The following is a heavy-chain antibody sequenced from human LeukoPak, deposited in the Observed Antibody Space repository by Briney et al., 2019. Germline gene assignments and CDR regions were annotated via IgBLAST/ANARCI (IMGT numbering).Heavy chain of an antibody. D-gene: IGHD3-22*01. CDR2: ISAYNGNT. J-gene: IGHJ4*02. CDR3: ARDLDSSGIDY. V-gene: IGHV1-18*01. Sequence: ASVKVSCKASGYTFTSYGISWVRQAPGQGLEWLGWISAYNGNTNYAQNLQGRVTMTTDTSTSTAYMEMRSLRSEDTAVYYCARDLDSSGIDYWGQGTLVTVSS. CDR1: GYTFTSYG.